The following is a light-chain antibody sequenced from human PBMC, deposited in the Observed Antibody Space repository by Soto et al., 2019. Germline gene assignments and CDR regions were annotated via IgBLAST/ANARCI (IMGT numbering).Light chain of an antibody. V-gene: IGKV3-20*01. J-gene: IGKJ4*01. CDR3: QQYGSSPLLT. Sequence: EIVLTHSPATLSLSPGERATLSFSASQSVSDYLAWYQQKPGQAPRLLIYGASSRATGIPDRFSGSGSGTDFTLTISRLEPEDFAVYYCQQYGSSPLLTFGGGTKVDIK. CDR1: QSVSDY. CDR2: GAS.